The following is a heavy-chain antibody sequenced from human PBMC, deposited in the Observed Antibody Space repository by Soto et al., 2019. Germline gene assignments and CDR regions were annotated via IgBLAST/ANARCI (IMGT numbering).Heavy chain of an antibody. CDR2: THPGDSDT. V-gene: IGHV5-51*01. J-gene: IGHJ4*02. Sequence: PGESLKISCKGSGYIFTNYWIAWVRQMPGKGLEWMGITHPGDSDTRYTPSFHGQVTISVDRSTNTAYLQWSSLEASDTAIYYCVRQGLNRMSPVPATSDYWGQGTLVTVSS. CDR3: VRQGLNRMSPVPATSDY. D-gene: IGHD1-7*01. CDR1: GYIFTNYW.